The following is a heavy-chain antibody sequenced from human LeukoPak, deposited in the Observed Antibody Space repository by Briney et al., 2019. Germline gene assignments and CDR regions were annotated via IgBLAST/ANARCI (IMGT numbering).Heavy chain of an antibody. D-gene: IGHD2-8*01. CDR3: ARGWCTEDGNCAFDI. CDR2: IGTAGDT. Sequence: PGGSLRLSCAASGFTFSSYDMHWVRQATGKGLEWVSAIGTAGDTYYPGSVKGRFTISRENAKNSLYLQMNSLRAGDTAVYYCARGWCTEDGNCAFDIWGQGTMVTVSS. J-gene: IGHJ3*02. V-gene: IGHV3-13*01. CDR1: GFTFSSYD.